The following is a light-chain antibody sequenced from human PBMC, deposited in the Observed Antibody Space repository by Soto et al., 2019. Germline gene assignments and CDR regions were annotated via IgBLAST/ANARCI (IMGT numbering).Light chain of an antibody. V-gene: IGKV3D-20*01. J-gene: IGKJ1*01. CDR1: QSVSSSH. Sequence: EIVLTQSPATLSLSPGERATLSCGASQSVSSSHLAWYQQKPGLAPRLLIYDASSRATGIPDRFSGSGSGTDFTLTISRLEPADVAVYYCQQYGSAPWTFGQGTKVDIK. CDR2: DAS. CDR3: QQYGSAPWT.